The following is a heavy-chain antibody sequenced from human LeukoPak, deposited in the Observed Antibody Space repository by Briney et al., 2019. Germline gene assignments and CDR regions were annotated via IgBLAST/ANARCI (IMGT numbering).Heavy chain of an antibody. CDR3: ARVSGSSSWYLEYYLDY. CDR1: GFTFSSYW. CDR2: IKQDGSEK. Sequence: GGSLRLSCAASGFTFSSYWMSWLRQAPGKGLEWVANIKQDGSEKYYVDSVKGRFTISRDNAKNSLYLQMNSLRAEDTAVYYCARVSGSSSWYLEYYLDYWGQGTLVTVSS. V-gene: IGHV3-7*01. J-gene: IGHJ4*02. D-gene: IGHD6-13*01.